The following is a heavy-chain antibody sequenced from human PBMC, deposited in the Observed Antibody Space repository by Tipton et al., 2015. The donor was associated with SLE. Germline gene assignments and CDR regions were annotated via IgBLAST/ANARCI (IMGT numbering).Heavy chain of an antibody. D-gene: IGHD3-3*01. CDR3: ARGPLYYDFWINLDV. CDR2: IYYDGSNE. CDR1: GFTFSRYS. Sequence: SLRLSCAASGFTFSRYSMNWVRQGPGKGLEWVAVIYYDGSNEYFVESVKGRFTISRDNANNTVFLQMNSLRAEDTGVYYCARGPLYYDFWINLDVWGKGTTVTVSS. V-gene: IGHV3-33*08. J-gene: IGHJ6*03.